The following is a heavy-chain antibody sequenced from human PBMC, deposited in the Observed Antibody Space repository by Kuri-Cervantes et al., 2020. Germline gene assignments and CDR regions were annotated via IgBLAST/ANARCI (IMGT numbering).Heavy chain of an antibody. D-gene: IGHD1-26*01. Sequence: GESLKISCAASGFTFSSYAMSWVRQAPGKGLEWVSVIYSGGSTYYADSVKGRFTISRDNSKNTLYLQMNSLGAEDTAVYYCARSYSGSWGLSYWGQGTLVTVSS. CDR1: GFTFSSYA. V-gene: IGHV3-53*01. CDR2: IYSGGST. J-gene: IGHJ4*02. CDR3: ARSYSGSWGLSY.